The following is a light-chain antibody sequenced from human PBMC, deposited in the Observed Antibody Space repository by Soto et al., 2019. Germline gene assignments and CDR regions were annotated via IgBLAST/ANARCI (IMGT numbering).Light chain of an antibody. J-gene: IGKJ1*01. CDR2: AAS. CDR1: QNIDNY. CDR3: LQLYNYPRT. V-gene: IGKV1-6*01. Sequence: IQMTQSPSSLSASLGDTVTISCRASQNIDNYLHWYQQTPGKAPKVLLYAASNLQRGVPARFSGSGSGTDFTLTISSLQPEDFATYYCLQLYNYPRTFGQGTKV.